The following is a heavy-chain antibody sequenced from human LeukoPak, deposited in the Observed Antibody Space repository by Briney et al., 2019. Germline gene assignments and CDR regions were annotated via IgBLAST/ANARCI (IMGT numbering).Heavy chain of an antibody. J-gene: IGHJ4*02. D-gene: IGHD6-19*01. CDR3: ARTYSSGWYYFDY. Sequence: ASVKVSCKASGYTFTGYYMHWVRQAPGQGLEWMGWINPNSGGSNYAQKFQGWVTMTRDTSISTAYMELSRLRSDDTAVYYCARTYSSGWYYFDYWGQGTLVTVSS. CDR2: INPNSGGS. V-gene: IGHV1-2*04. CDR1: GYTFTGYY.